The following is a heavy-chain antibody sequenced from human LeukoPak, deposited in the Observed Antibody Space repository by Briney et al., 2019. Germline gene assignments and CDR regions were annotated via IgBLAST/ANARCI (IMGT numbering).Heavy chain of an antibody. J-gene: IGHJ5*02. CDR3: ASAIYCSSTSCHPWFDP. CDR2: IKQDGSEK. CDR1: GFTFSSYW. Sequence: PGGSLRLSCAASGFTFSSYWMSWVRQAPGKGLEWVANIKQDGSEKSYVDSVKGRFTISRDNAKNSLYLQMNSLRAEDTAVYYCASAIYCSSTSCHPWFDPWGQGTLVTVSS. V-gene: IGHV3-7*01. D-gene: IGHD2-2*01.